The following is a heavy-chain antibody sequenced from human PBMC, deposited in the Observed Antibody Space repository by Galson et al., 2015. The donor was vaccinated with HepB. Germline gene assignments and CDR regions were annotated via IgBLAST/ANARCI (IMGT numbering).Heavy chain of an antibody. Sequence: SLRLSCAASGFTFNTYGIHWVRQAPGKGLEWVALISYDGNNKYYADSVKGRFTISRDNSKNTLYLQMNSLRPEDTAVYYCAKSITIFGMIPSFDYWGQGTLVTVSS. CDR3: AKSITIFGMIPSFDY. CDR2: ISYDGNNK. J-gene: IGHJ4*02. V-gene: IGHV3-30*18. CDR1: GFTFNTYG. D-gene: IGHD3-3*01.